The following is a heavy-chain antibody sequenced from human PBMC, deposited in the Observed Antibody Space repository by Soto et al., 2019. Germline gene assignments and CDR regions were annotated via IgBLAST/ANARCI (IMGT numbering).Heavy chain of an antibody. CDR1: GAPISSGGYY. CDR3: DRVGYGVDQLYY. CDR2: RYYSVST. Sequence: SETLSRTCTVSGAPISSGGYYWSWVRESPGKGLEWVGYRYYSVSTCYNPSLKRRLDISLDVSKNMFSLRLTSVTASDTAVYFCDRVGYGVDQLYYWAQGIVVTFSS. D-gene: IGHD4-17*01. J-gene: IGHJ4*02. V-gene: IGHV4-30-4*01.